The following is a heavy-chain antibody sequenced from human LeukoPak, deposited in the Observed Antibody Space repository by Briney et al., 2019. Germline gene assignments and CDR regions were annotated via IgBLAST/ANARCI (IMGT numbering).Heavy chain of an antibody. D-gene: IGHD3-3*01. J-gene: IGHJ4*02. CDR3: ASPTYYDFWSGYRADY. CDR2: ISGSGGST. V-gene: IGHV3-23*01. CDR1: GFTFSSYA. Sequence: GGSLRLSCAASGFTFSSYAMSWVRQAPGKGLEWVSAISGSGGSTYYADSVKGRFTISRDNSKNTLYLQMNSLRAEDTAVYYCASPTYYDFWSGYRADYWGQGTLVTVSS.